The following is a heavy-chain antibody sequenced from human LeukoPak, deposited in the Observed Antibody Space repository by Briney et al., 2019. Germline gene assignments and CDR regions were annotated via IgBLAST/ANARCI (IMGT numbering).Heavy chain of an antibody. CDR3: ARDHPFYGSDY. V-gene: IGHV3-21*01. CDR1: GFTFSNYN. Sequence: GGSLRLSCAASGFTFSNYNVNWVRQAPGRRLEWVSSIFSSSTYMYYADSVKGRFTISRDNTKNAMYLRMDSLRSEDTAVYFCARDHPFYGSDYWGPGTLVTVSS. CDR2: IFSSSTYM. J-gene: IGHJ4*02. D-gene: IGHD3-10*01.